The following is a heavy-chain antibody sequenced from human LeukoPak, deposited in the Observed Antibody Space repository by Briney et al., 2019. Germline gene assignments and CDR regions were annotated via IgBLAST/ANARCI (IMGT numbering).Heavy chain of an antibody. V-gene: IGHV1-69-2*01. J-gene: IGHJ5*02. CDR3: APSQTSSSFGNWFDP. D-gene: IGHD6-13*01. Sequence: ASVKISCKASGYTFTDYYMHWVRQAPGKGLEWMGRVDPEDGETIYAEKFQGRVTITADTSTDTAYMELSSLRSEDTAVYYCAPSQTSSSFGNWFDPWGQGTLVTVSS. CDR1: GYTFTDYY. CDR2: VDPEDGET.